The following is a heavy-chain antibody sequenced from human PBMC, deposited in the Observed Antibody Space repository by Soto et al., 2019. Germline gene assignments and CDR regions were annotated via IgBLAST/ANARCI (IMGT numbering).Heavy chain of an antibody. J-gene: IGHJ4*02. CDR3: ASSGWGASGTPYLDF. V-gene: IGHV3-48*03. CDR2: IRASDNSI. CDR1: GVTFKTSD. D-gene: IGHD1-1*01. Sequence: PGGSLRLSCAASGVTFKTSDVHWVRQAPGKGLEWLSFIRASDNSIYYADSVEGRFTISGDNAKNSVSLQMNSLTVEDTAIYYCASSGWGASGTPYLDFWGQGTLVTVSS.